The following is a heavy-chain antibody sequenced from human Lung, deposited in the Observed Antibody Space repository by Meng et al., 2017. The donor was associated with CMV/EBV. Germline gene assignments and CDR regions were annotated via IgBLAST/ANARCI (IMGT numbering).Heavy chain of an antibody. D-gene: IGHD6-13*01. J-gene: IGHJ4*02. CDR3: ARDGVRSSSWFPDY. CDR1: GFIFSGSG. V-gene: IGHV3-33*01. Sequence: SGFIFSGSGMHWVRQAPGKGLGWVGLIWFNGSNKYYADSVKGRFIISRDNSKNTLYLQMNSLRAEDTALYYCARDGVRSSSWFPDYWGQGSLVTVSS. CDR2: IWFNGSNK.